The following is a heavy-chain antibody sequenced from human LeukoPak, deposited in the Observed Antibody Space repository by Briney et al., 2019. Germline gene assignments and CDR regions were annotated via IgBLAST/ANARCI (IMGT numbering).Heavy chain of an antibody. CDR2: IKQDGSQI. Sequence: GGSLRLSCATSGFTFSSYWMSWVRRAPGKGLEWVANIKQDGSQIFYVDSVKGRFTISRDNSKNTLYLQMNSLRAEDTAVYYCAKDLARELRPLYYFDYWGQGTLVTVSS. D-gene: IGHD1-26*01. J-gene: IGHJ4*02. V-gene: IGHV3-7*01. CDR3: AKDLARELRPLYYFDY. CDR1: GFTFSSYW.